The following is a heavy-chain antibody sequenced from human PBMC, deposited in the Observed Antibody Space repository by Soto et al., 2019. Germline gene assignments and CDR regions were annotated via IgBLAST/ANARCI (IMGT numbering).Heavy chain of an antibody. Sequence: SETLSLTCTVAGGSISSHYWSWIRQPPGKGLEWIGYIYYSGSTYYNPSLKSRVTISVDTSKNQFSLKLSSVTAADAAVYYCARYSGYGFFWGQGTLVTVSS. D-gene: IGHD5-12*01. J-gene: IGHJ4*02. CDR3: ARYSGYGFF. CDR2: IYYSGST. V-gene: IGHV4-59*06. CDR1: GGSISSHY.